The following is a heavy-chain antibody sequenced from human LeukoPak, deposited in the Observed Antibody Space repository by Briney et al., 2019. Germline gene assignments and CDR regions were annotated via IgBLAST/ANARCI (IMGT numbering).Heavy chain of an antibody. J-gene: IGHJ1*01. CDR1: GFTFSSYA. V-gene: IGHV3-23*01. CDR3: AKSVVITEYFQH. CDR2: ISGGGGST. Sequence: PGGSLRLSCAASGFTFSSYAMSWVCQAPGKGLEWVSAISGGGGSTYYADSVKGRFTISRDNSKNTLYLQMNSLRAEDTAVYYCAKSVVITEYFQHWGQGTLVTVSS. D-gene: IGHD3-22*01.